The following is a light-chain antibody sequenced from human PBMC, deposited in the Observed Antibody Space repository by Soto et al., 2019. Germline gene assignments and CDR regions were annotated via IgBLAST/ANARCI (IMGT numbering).Light chain of an antibody. Sequence: QSALTQPASVSGSPGQSITMSCTGSSSDIGTYNFVSWYHQHAGKAPRLILYEVSNRPSGVSSRFSGSKSGNSASLTISGLQPEDEAHYFCSSYAATSTLVFGGGTKLTVL. J-gene: IGLJ3*02. CDR3: SSYAATSTLV. CDR1: SSDIGTYNF. V-gene: IGLV2-14*01. CDR2: EVS.